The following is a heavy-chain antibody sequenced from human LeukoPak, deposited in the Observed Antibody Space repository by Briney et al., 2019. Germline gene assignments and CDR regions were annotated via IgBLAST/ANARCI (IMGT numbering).Heavy chain of an antibody. Sequence: RPSGTLSLTCAVSGVSISSSNWWSWVRQPPGQGLEWIGEIYHSGSTNYNPSLKSRVTISVDKSKNQFSLKLSSVTAADTAVYYCASYGYYGSGSYYSIPYYFDYWGQGTLVTVSS. CDR3: ASYGYYGSGSYYSIPYYFDY. CDR1: GVSISSSNW. V-gene: IGHV4-4*02. J-gene: IGHJ4*02. CDR2: IYHSGST. D-gene: IGHD3-10*01.